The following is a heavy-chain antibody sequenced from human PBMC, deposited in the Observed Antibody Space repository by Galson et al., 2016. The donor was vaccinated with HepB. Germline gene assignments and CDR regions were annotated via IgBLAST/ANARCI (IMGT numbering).Heavy chain of an antibody. D-gene: IGHD2-8*02. CDR2: ISASGSDT. Sequence: SLRLSCAASGFPFSNYDMRWVRQTPEKGLEWVSGISASGSDTYYTHSVRGRFTISRDNSKNTLFLQMNSLTAEDTAVYYCAKSSVLVATRLLYFEVWGRGTRVTVSS. J-gene: IGHJ2*01. V-gene: IGHV3-23*01. CDR3: AKSSVLVATRLLYFEV. CDR1: GFPFSNYD.